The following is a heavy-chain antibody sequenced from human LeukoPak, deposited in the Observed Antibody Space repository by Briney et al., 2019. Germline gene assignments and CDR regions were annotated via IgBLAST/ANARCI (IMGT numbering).Heavy chain of an antibody. CDR3: ARALWNYGSGSYYFDY. CDR1: GFTFDDYG. CDR2: INWNGGST. J-gene: IGHJ4*02. V-gene: IGHV3-20*04. Sequence: GGSLRLSCAASGFTFDDYGMSWVRQAPGKGLEWVSGINWNGGSTGYADSVKGRFTISRDNAKNSLYLQMNSLRAEDAALYYCARALWNYGSGSYYFDYWGQGTLVTVSS. D-gene: IGHD3-10*01.